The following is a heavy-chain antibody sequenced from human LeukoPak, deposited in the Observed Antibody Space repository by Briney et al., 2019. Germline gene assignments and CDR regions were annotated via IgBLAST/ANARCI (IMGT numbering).Heavy chain of an antibody. J-gene: IGHJ5*02. CDR3: AKPPRGYSGHDHWFDP. CDR2: ISYDGSHK. Sequence: PGGSLRLSCAASGFTFSNYGMHWVRQAPGKGLEWVAVISYDGSHKYYGDSVKGRFTISRDNSKNTLYLQMNSLRAEDTAVYYCAKPPRGYSGHDHWFDPWGQGTLVTVSS. V-gene: IGHV3-30*18. CDR1: GFTFSNYG. D-gene: IGHD5-12*01.